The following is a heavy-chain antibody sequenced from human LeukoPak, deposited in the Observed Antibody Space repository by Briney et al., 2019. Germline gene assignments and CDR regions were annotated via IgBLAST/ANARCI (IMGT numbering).Heavy chain of an antibody. Sequence: GGSLRLSCAASGFTFSSYGMHWVRQAPGKGLEWVAFIRYDGSNKYYADSVKGRFTISRDNSKNTLYLQMNSLRAEDTAVYYCARDRKGLYYMDVWGKGTTVTVSS. J-gene: IGHJ6*03. CDR3: ARDRKGLYYMDV. V-gene: IGHV3-30*02. CDR1: GFTFSSYG. CDR2: IRYDGSNK.